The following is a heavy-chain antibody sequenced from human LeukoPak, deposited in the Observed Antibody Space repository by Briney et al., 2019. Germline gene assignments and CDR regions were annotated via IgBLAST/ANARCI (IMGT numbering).Heavy chain of an antibody. D-gene: IGHD2-15*01. J-gene: IGHJ4*02. V-gene: IGHV1-2*04. CDR1: GYTFTGYY. CDR2: INPNSGGT. CDR3: ARGSAQENGGSYRY. Sequence: GASVKVSCKASGYTFTGYYMHWVRQAPGQGLEWMGWINPNSGGTNYAQKFQGWVTMTRDTSISTAYMELSRLRSDDTAVYYCARGSAQENGGSYRYWGQGTLVTVSS.